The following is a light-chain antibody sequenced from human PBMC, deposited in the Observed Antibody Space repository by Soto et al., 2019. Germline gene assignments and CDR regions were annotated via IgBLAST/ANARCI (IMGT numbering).Light chain of an antibody. CDR3: CSYAGHTNVL. CDR2: EVV. Sequence: QSVLTQPPSASGSPGQSVTISCTGTINDVGGYNYVSWYQLYPGEAPKLMIYEVVKRPSGVPDRFSGSKSGNTASLTVSGLQAEDEADYYCCSYAGHTNVLFGGGTKLTVL. CDR1: INDVGGYNY. V-gene: IGLV2-8*01. J-gene: IGLJ2*01.